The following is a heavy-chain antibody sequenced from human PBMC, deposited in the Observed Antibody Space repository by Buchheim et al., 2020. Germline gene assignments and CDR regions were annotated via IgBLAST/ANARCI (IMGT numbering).Heavy chain of an antibody. CDR1: GGSFSGYY. CDR2: INHSGST. Sequence: QVQLQQWGAGLLKPSETLSLTCAVYGGSFSGYYWSWIRQPPGKGLEWIGEINHSGSTNYNPSLKSRVTISVDTAKNKFSLKLSSVTAADTAVYYCARRTYGDYQFGWSSWGQGTL. J-gene: IGHJ4*02. V-gene: IGHV4-34*01. D-gene: IGHD4-17*01. CDR3: ARRTYGDYQFGWSS.